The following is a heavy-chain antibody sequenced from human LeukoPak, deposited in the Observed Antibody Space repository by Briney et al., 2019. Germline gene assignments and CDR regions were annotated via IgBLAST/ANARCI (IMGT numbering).Heavy chain of an antibody. V-gene: IGHV3-7*02. J-gene: IGHJ4*02. D-gene: IGHD3-10*01. CDR3: ARASGPFDY. Sequence: GGSVRLSCAASGFTFSSYWMNWVRQAPGKGLEWVANIKQDGSEKYYADSVKGRFTISRDNSKNTLYLQMNSLRAEDTAVYSCARASGPFDYWGQGTLVTVSS. CDR2: IKQDGSEK. CDR1: GFTFSSYW.